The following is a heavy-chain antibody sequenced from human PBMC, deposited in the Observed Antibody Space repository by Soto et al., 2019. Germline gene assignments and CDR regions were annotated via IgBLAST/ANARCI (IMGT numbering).Heavy chain of an antibody. CDR1: GGSISSYY. Sequence: WETLSLTCTVSGGSISSYYWSWIRQPPGKGLEWIGYIYYSGSTNYNPSLKSRVTISVDTSKNQFSLKLSSVTAADTAVYYCARFGTYYYYLDVWGKGTTVTVSS. D-gene: IGHD3-16*01. CDR2: IYYSGST. V-gene: IGHV4-59*08. J-gene: IGHJ6*03. CDR3: ARFGTYYYYLDV.